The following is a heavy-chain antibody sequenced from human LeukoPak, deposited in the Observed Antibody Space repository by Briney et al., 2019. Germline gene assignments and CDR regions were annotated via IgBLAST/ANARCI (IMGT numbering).Heavy chain of an antibody. CDR2: IIPIFGTA. CDR1: PHTFSNYA. V-gene: IGHV1-69*05. Sequence: SVKVSCNTAPHTFSNYAISWVRQAPGQGLEWMGGIIPIFGTANYAQTFQGRVTITTDESTSTAYMELSSLRPEDTAVYYSARVGGTESYFDYWGQGTLVTVSS. CDR3: ARVGGTESYFDY. D-gene: IGHD3-16*01. J-gene: IGHJ4*02.